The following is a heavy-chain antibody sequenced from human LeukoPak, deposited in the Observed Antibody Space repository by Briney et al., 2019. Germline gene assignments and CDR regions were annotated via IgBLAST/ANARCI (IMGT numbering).Heavy chain of an antibody. Sequence: SETLSLTCTVSGGSISSSSYYWGWIRQPPGKGLEWIGSIYYSGSTYYNPSLKSRVTISVDTSKNQFSLKLSSVTAADTAVYYCARDHDFWSGSILWGQGTLVTVSS. J-gene: IGHJ4*02. D-gene: IGHD3-3*01. V-gene: IGHV4-39*02. CDR2: IYYSGST. CDR3: ARDHDFWSGSIL. CDR1: GGSISSSSYY.